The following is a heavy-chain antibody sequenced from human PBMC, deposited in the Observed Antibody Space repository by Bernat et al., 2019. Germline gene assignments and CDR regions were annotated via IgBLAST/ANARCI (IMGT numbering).Heavy chain of an antibody. D-gene: IGHD1-26*01. CDR1: GGSISTYY. J-gene: IGHJ4*02. V-gene: IGHV4-59*01. Sequence: QVQLQESGPGLVRPSETLSLTCTVSGGSISTYYWSWIRQPPGKRLEWIGSIYYSGSTNYNPSLKSRVTISVDSSKNQFSLKLSSVTTADTAVYYCARGDPRYDYCGQGTLLIVSS. CDR3: ARGDPRYDY. CDR2: IYYSGST.